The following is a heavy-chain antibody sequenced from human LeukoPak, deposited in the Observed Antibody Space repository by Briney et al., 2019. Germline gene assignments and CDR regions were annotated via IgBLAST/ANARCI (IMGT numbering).Heavy chain of an antibody. D-gene: IGHD3-16*01. CDR3: AKDRLRDYYYMDV. V-gene: IGHV3-30*02. CDR2: IRYDGSNK. CDR1: GFTFSSHG. Sequence: GGSLRLSCAASGFTFSSHGMHWVRQAPGKGLEWVAFIRYDGSNKYYADSVKGRFTISRDNSKNTLYLQMNSLRAEDTAVYYCAKDRLRDYYYMDVWGKGTTVTISS. J-gene: IGHJ6*03.